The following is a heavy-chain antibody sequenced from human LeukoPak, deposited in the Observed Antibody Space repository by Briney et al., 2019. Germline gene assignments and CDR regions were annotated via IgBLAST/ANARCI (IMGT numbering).Heavy chain of an antibody. D-gene: IGHD3-3*01. J-gene: IGHJ4*02. CDR1: GFTFSSYA. V-gene: IGHV3-30-3*01. Sequence: SGGSLRLSCAASGFTFSSYAMHWVRQAPGKGLEWVAVTSYDESSKYHADSVRGRFTISRDNSKNTLYLQMNSLRAEDTAVYFCARDRDRGRRVYLDYWGQGTLATVSS. CDR2: TSYDESSK. CDR3: ARDRDRGRRVYLDY.